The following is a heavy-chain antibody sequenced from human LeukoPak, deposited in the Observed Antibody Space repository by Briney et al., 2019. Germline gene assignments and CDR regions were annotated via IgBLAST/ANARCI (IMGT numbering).Heavy chain of an antibody. CDR1: GFTFSGRS. V-gene: IGHV3-74*01. Sequence: GESLRLSCAASGFTFSGRSMHWVRQAPGKGLVWISGISNEGTTTNYADSVKGRFTISRDNAKNTLYLQMKSLRAEDTAVYYCTRGWFGPDSWDQRTMVTVSS. CDR2: ISNEGTTT. D-gene: IGHD3-10*01. J-gene: IGHJ3*02. CDR3: TRGWFGPDS.